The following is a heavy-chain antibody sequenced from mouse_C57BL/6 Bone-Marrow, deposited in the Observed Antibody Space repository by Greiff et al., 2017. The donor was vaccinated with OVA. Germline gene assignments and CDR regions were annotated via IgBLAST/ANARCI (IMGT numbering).Heavy chain of an antibody. Sequence: QVQLQQPGAELVMPGASVKLSCKASGYTFTSYWMHWVKQRPGQGLEWIGEIDPSDSYTNYNQKFKGKSTLTVDKSSSTAYMQLSSLTSEDSAVYYCASSSYLDYWGQGTTLTVSS. V-gene: IGHV1-69*01. CDR1: GYTFTSYW. J-gene: IGHJ2*01. CDR3: ASSSYLDY. CDR2: IDPSDSYT. D-gene: IGHD1-1*01.